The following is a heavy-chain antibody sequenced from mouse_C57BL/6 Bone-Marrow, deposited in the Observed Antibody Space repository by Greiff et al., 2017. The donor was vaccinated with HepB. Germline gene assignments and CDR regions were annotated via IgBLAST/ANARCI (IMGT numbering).Heavy chain of an antibody. V-gene: IGHV1-69*01. CDR1: GYTFTSYW. Sequence: QVQLQQPGAELVMPGASVTLSCKASGYTFTSYWMHWVKQRPGQGLEWIGEIDPSASYTNYNQKFKGKSTFTVDKSSSTAYIQLSSLTSEDSAVYYCARYKGLLPDYWGQGTTLTVSS. J-gene: IGHJ2*01. D-gene: IGHD1-3*01. CDR2: IDPSASYT. CDR3: ARYKGLLPDY.